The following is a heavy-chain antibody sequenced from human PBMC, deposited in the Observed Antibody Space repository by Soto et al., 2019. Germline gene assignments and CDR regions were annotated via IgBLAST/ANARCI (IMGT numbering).Heavy chain of an antibody. CDR1: GASISSSNW. D-gene: IGHD2-2*01. CDR2: ISHSGST. V-gene: IGHV4-4*02. J-gene: IGHJ4*02. CDR3: SRLDTSCFL. Sequence: QVQLQESGPGLVKPSGTLSLTCSVSGASISSSNWWSWVRQPPGKGLEWIDDISHSGSTNYNPSLKSRVTLSVAKSKNHFSLTLTSVTAADTAVYYCSRLDTSCFLWGQGTLVTVSS.